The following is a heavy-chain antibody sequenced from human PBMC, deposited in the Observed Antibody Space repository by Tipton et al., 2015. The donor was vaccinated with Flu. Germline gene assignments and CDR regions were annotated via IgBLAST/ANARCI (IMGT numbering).Heavy chain of an antibody. CDR2: IYYSGST. J-gene: IGHJ3*02. D-gene: IGHD3-9*01. CDR1: GGSISSSSYY. CDR3: ARSVHLTGYYSVTSAFDI. V-gene: IGHV4-39*01. Sequence: TLSLTCTVSGGSISSSSYYWGWIRQPPGKGLEWIGSIYYSGSTYYNPSLKSRVTISVDTSKNQFSLKLSSVTAADTAVYYCARSVHLTGYYSVTSAFDIWGQGTMVTVSS.